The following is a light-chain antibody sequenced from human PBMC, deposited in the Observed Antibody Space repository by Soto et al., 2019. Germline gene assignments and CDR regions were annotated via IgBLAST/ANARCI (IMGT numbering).Light chain of an antibody. CDR1: QVLRNA. CDR3: LQDYNYPQT. V-gene: IGKV1-6*02. J-gene: IGKJ1*01. Sequence: AIQMTQSPSSLSTSVGDRVTITCRTSQVLRNALGWYQQKPGKAPKLLIYTASSLQNGVPSRFSGSGSGTDFTLTITSLQPEYFASSYCLQDYNYPQTFGQGTKVDIK. CDR2: TAS.